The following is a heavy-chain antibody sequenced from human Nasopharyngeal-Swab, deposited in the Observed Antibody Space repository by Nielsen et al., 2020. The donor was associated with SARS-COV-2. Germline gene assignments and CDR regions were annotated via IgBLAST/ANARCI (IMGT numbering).Heavy chain of an antibody. J-gene: IGHJ6*03. D-gene: IGHD5-24*01. Sequence: WIRQPPGKGLEWIGYIYYSGSTNYNPSLKSRVTISVGTSKNQLSLKLSSVTAADTAVYYCARDRRDGYNYYYYYYMDVWGKGTTVTVSS. V-gene: IGHV4-59*01. CDR2: IYYSGST. CDR3: ARDRRDGYNYYYYYYMDV.